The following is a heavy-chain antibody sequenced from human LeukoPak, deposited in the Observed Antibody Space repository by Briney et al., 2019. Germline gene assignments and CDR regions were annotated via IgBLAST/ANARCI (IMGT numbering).Heavy chain of an antibody. Sequence: GGSLRLFCAPSGFTFSSYRMKWVRQARGKGLECVSYISSSSSSIYYADTVKGRYTNSRDNAKKAHYLQTNSLRAKDTAVYYCARDLIGSGGRSDSDYWGQGTLVTVSS. V-gene: IGHV3-48*04. J-gene: IGHJ4*02. CDR1: GFTFSSYR. CDR2: ISSSSSSI. CDR3: ARDLIGSGGRSDSDY. D-gene: IGHD2-15*01.